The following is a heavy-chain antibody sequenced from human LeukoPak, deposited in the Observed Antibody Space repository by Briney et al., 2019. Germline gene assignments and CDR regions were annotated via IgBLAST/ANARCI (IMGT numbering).Heavy chain of an antibody. V-gene: IGHV4-34*01. J-gene: IGHJ5*02. CDR1: GESFDGYY. CDR2: INHVGIT. Sequence: PSETLSLTCAVYGESFDGYYWSWIRQSPGKGLEWIGHINHVGITNYNPSLKSRVTISVDTSKNQFSLKLSSVTAADTAVYYCARDDGHYDSSGHCFDPWGQGTLVTVSS. D-gene: IGHD3-22*01. CDR3: ARDDGHYDSSGHCFDP.